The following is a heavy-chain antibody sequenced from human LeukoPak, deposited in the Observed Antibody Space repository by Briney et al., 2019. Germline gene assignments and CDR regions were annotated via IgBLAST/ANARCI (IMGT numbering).Heavy chain of an antibody. CDR3: ARDRAGDGAFDI. J-gene: IGHJ3*02. CDR2: INPNSGGT. Sequence: GASVKVSCKASGYTFTSYGISWVRQAPGQGLEWMGWINPNSGGTNYAQKFQGWVTMTRDTSISTAYMELSRLRSDDTAVYYCARDRAGDGAFDIWGQGTMVTVSS. D-gene: IGHD5-24*01. CDR1: GYTFTSYG. V-gene: IGHV1-2*04.